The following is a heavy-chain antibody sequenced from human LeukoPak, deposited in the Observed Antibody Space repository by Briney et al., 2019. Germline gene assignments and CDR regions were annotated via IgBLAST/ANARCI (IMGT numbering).Heavy chain of an antibody. J-gene: IGHJ4*02. D-gene: IGHD3-22*01. CDR3: AKDSALLTMIVVVITHFDY. CDR2: ISGSGGST. Sequence: GGSLRLSCAASGSTFSSYAMSWVRQAPGKGLEWVSAISGSGGSTYYADSVKGRFTISRDNSKNTLYLQMNSLRAEDTAVYYCAKDSALLTMIVVVITHFDYWGQGTLVTVSS. V-gene: IGHV3-23*01. CDR1: GSTFSSYA.